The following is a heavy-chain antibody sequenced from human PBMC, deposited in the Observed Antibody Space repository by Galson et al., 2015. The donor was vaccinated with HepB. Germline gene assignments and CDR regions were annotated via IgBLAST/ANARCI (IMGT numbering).Heavy chain of an antibody. CDR2: IYYSGST. D-gene: IGHD3-16*01. J-gene: IGHJ5*02. Sequence: SETLSLTCTVSGGSISSYYWSWIRQPPGKGLEWIGYIYYSGSTNYNPSLKSRVTISVDTSKNQFSLKLSSVTAADTAVYYCARGLRYDNWFDPWGQGTLVTVSS. CDR3: ARGLRYDNWFDP. V-gene: IGHV4-59*01. CDR1: GGSISSYY.